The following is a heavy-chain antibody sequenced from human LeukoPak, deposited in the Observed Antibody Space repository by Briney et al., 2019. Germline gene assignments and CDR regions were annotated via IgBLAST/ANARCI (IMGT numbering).Heavy chain of an antibody. J-gene: IGHJ6*02. CDR2: ISAYNGNT. V-gene: IGHV1-18*01. Sequence: GASVKVSCKASGYTFTSYGISWVRRAPGQGLXXXGLISAYNGNTNYAQKLQGRVTMTTDTSTSTAYMELRSLRSDDTAVYYCARDPGGPYYGMDVWGQGTTVTVSS. CDR1: GYTFTSYG. CDR3: ARDPGGPYYGMDV. D-gene: IGHD3-10*01.